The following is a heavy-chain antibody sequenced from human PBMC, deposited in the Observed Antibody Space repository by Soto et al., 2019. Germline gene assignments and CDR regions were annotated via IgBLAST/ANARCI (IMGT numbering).Heavy chain of an antibody. J-gene: IGHJ6*02. CDR3: ARDGIAAAGAPYYYYGMDV. V-gene: IGHV3-21*01. D-gene: IGHD6-13*01. CDR1: GFTFSSYS. Sequence: EVQLVESGGGLVKPGGSLRLSCAASGFTFSSYSMNWVRQAPGKGLEWVSSISSSSSYIYYAASVKGRFTISRDNAKNSLYLQMNSLRAEDTAVYYCARDGIAAAGAPYYYYGMDVWGQGTTVTVSS. CDR2: ISSSSSYI.